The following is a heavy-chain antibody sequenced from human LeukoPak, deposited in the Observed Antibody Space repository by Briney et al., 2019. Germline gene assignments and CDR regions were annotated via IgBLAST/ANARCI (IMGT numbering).Heavy chain of an antibody. CDR1: GFTFSSYA. Sequence: PGGSLRLSCAASGFTFSSYAMSWVRQAPGKGLEWVSAISGSGGSTYYADSVKGRFTISRDNSKNTLYLQMNSLRAEDTAVYYCVRDKSSSWYRGVQKDAFDIWGQGTMVTVSS. CDR3: VRDKSSSWYRGVQKDAFDI. D-gene: IGHD6-13*01. V-gene: IGHV3-23*01. J-gene: IGHJ3*02. CDR2: ISGSGGST.